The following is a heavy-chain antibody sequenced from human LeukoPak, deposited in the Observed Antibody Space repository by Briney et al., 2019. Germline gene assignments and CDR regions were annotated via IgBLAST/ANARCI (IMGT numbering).Heavy chain of an antibody. CDR1: GGSISSSSYY. D-gene: IGHD3-10*01. V-gene: IGHV4-39*01. CDR3: ARHRFGELLHFDL. CDR2: IYYSGST. J-gene: IGHJ2*01. Sequence: SETLSLTCTVSGGSISSSSYYWGWIRQPPGRGLEWSGSIYYSGSTYYNPSLKSRVTISVDTSKNQFSLKLSSVTAADTAVYYCARHRFGELLHFDLWGRGTLVTVSS.